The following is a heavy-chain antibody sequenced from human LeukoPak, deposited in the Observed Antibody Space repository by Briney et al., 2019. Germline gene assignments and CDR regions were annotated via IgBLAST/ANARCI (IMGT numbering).Heavy chain of an antibody. CDR3: ARDADVLRFLEWSSKFDP. J-gene: IGHJ5*02. V-gene: IGHV4-39*07. Sequence: SETLSLTCTVSGGSISSSSYCWGWIRQPPGKGLEWIGSINYSGSTYYNPSLKSRVTISVDTSKNQFSLKLSSVTAADTAVYYCARDADVLRFLEWSSKFDPWGQGTLVTVSS. D-gene: IGHD3-3*01. CDR1: GGSISSSSYC. CDR2: INYSGST.